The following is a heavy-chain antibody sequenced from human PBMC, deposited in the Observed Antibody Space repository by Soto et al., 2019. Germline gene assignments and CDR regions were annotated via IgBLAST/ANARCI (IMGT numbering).Heavy chain of an antibody. CDR2: INHSGGT. Sequence: PSETLSLTCAAYGGSFSGYYWSWIRQPPGKGLEWIGEINHSGGTNYNPSLQSRVTIAVDTSKNQFSLKLSSVTAADTAVYYCARGSPRIPGEYVWGSYRSGPFDYWGQGTLVAVSS. D-gene: IGHD3-16*02. CDR3: ARGSPRIPGEYVWGSYRSGPFDY. V-gene: IGHV4-34*01. CDR1: GGSFSGYY. J-gene: IGHJ4*02.